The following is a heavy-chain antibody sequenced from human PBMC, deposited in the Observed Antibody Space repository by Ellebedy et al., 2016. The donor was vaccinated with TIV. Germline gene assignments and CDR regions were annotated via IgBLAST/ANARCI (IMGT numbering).Heavy chain of an antibody. Sequence: GESLKISCTVSGITFSNRWMHWARQVPGKGLVWVSIIFSDGGNPNYADSVRGRFTISRDNAKNTLFLQMDSLRAEDTGVYYCISASYGSGSSLEYWGQGTLVTVSS. D-gene: IGHD3-10*01. CDR1: GITFSNRW. CDR2: IFSDGGNP. CDR3: ISASYGSGSSLEY. J-gene: IGHJ4*02. V-gene: IGHV3-74*01.